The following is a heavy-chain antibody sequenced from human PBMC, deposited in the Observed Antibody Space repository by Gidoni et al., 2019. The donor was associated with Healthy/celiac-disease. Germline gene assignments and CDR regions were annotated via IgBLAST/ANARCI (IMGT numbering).Heavy chain of an antibody. CDR2: ISSSSSTI. CDR1: GFTFSSYS. J-gene: IGHJ3*02. CDR3: ARDRRTIFGVVHDAFDI. V-gene: IGHV3-48*02. D-gene: IGHD3-3*01. Sequence: AASGFTFSSYSMNWVRQAPGKGLEWVSYISSSSSTIYYADSVKGRFTISRDNAKNSLYLQMNSLRDEDTAVYYCARDRRTIFGVVHDAFDIWGQGTMVTVSS.